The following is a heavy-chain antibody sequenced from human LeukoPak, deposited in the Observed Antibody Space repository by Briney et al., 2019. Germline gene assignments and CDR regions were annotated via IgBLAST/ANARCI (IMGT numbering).Heavy chain of an antibody. V-gene: IGHV3-30*02. CDR3: AKVEVDTAMPNPDYYDSSDQPPYYFDY. D-gene: IGHD3-22*01. Sequence: PGGSLRLSCAASGFTFNKYGMHWVRQAPGQGVEAVALTRYDGRIKDYADSVKGRFTISRANPKNILSMEMNSLRAEDTAVYYCAKVEVDTAMPNPDYYDSSDQPPYYFDYWGQGTLVTVSS. CDR1: GFTFNKYG. J-gene: IGHJ4*02. CDR2: TRYDGRIK.